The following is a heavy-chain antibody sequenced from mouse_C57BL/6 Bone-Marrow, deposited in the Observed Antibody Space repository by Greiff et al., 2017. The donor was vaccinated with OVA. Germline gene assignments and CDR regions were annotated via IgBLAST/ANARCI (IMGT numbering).Heavy chain of an antibody. CDR1: GYTFTSYW. CDR3: AREGLRLYAMDY. Sequence: QVQLKQPGAELVRPGTSVKLSCKASGYTFTSYWMHWVKQRPGQGLEWIGVIDPSDSYTNYNQKFKGKATLTVDTSSSTAYMQLSSLTSEDSAVYYCAREGLRLYAMDYWGQGTSVTVSS. D-gene: IGHD1-1*01. V-gene: IGHV1-59*01. J-gene: IGHJ4*01. CDR2: IDPSDSYT.